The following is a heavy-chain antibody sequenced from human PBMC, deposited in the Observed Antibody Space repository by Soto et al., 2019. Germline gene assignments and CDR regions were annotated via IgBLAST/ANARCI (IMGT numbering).Heavy chain of an antibody. V-gene: IGHV3-30*03. Sequence: GGALRLSCAASGFIFSTYSIHWVRQAPGKGLEWVAVTTFDGINKYNADSVKGRFTISRDASKKTVYLQMNSLTTEDTAVYFCARETDDMDVWGQGTTVTDSS. CDR3: ARETDDMDV. CDR1: GFIFSTYS. J-gene: IGHJ6*02. CDR2: TTFDGINK.